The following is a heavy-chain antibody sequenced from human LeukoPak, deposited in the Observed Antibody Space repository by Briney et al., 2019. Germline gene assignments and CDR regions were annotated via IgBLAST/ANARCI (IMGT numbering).Heavy chain of an antibody. Sequence: SENLSRTCTVSGGSISSYCWGWIPQPPGKGREWIGYIYYSGSTNYNPSLKSRVTISVDTSKNQYSLKLSAVTAADTAVYYCARSGLPTVAAKFDYWGQGTLVTVSS. CDR2: IYYSGST. J-gene: IGHJ4*02. CDR1: GGSISSYC. D-gene: IGHD2-15*01. V-gene: IGHV4-59*01. CDR3: ARSGLPTVAAKFDY.